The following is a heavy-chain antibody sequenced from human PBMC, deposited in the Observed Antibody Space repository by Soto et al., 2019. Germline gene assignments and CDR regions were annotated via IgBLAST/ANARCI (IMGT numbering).Heavy chain of an antibody. Sequence: QVQLVQSGAEVKKPGSSVKVSCKASGGTFRSYAISWVRQAPGQGLEWMGGIVPIFGTANYAQKFQGRVKITADESTSTAYMELSSLRSEDTAVNYCATSQLGYSYGLGNGMDVWGQGTTGTVSS. CDR3: ATSQLGYSYGLGNGMDV. D-gene: IGHD5-18*01. V-gene: IGHV1-69*12. CDR1: GGTFRSYA. CDR2: IVPIFGTA. J-gene: IGHJ6*02.